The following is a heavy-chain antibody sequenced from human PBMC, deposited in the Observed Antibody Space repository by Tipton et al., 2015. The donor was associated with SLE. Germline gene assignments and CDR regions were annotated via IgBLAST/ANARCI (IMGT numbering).Heavy chain of an antibody. V-gene: IGHV3-23*01. Sequence: SLRLSCAASGFIFSSYAMSWVRQAPGKGLEWVSALSGGGGGTYYADSVKGRFTISRDNAKNSLFLQMNSLRAEDTAVYYCARDHRSSSGYYTSDAFDIWGQGTMVTVSS. CDR1: GFIFSSYA. D-gene: IGHD3-22*01. CDR2: LSGGGGGT. J-gene: IGHJ3*02. CDR3: ARDHRSSSGYYTSDAFDI.